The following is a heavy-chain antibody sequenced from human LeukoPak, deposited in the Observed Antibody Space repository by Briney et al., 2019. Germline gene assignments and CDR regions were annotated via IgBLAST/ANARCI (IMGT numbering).Heavy chain of an antibody. J-gene: IGHJ4*02. CDR2: ISWNSGSI. CDR1: GFTFDDYA. CDR3: AKADQYGDYVTAFDY. Sequence: GRSLRLSCAASGFTFDDYAMPWVRQAPGKGLEWVSGISWNSGSIGYADSVKGRFTISRDNAKSSLYLQMNSLRAEDTALYYCAKADQYGDYVTAFDYWGQGTLVTVSS. D-gene: IGHD4-17*01. V-gene: IGHV3-9*01.